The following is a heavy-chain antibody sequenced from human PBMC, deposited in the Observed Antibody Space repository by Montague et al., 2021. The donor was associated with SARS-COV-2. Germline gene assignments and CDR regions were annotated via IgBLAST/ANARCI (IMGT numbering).Heavy chain of an antibody. CDR3: ARAVSVRRAVNWFDP. CDR2: IYHSGGT. J-gene: IGHJ5*02. Sequence: SETLSLTCTVSGGSMSDHYWAWIRQPPGKGLEWLAYIYHSGGTNSNASLKSRVSMSVDTSKNQFSLKLTSVTAADTAVYYCARAVSVRRAVNWFDPWGQGTLVTVSS. D-gene: IGHD3-10*01. CDR1: GGSMSDHY. V-gene: IGHV4-59*11.